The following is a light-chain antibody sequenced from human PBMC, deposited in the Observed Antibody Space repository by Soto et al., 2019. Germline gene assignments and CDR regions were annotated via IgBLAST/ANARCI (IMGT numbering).Light chain of an antibody. V-gene: IGKV1-39*01. J-gene: IGKJ4*01. CDR3: QQSYSTPLT. CDR2: AAS. CDR1: XXXXXX. Sequence: DIQMTQSPSSLSVSVGDRVTIXXXXXXXXXXXXXXXXXKLXKAPKLLIYAASSLQSGVPSRFSGSGSGTDFTLTISSLQPEDFATYYCQQSYSTPLTFGGGTKV.